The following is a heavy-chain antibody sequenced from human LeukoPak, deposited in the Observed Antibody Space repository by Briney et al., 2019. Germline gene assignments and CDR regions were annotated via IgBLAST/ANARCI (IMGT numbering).Heavy chain of an antibody. Sequence: ASVKVSCKASGYTFAGYYMHWVRQAPGQGLEWMGLINPNSGGTNYAQKFQGRVTMTRDTSISTPYMELSRLRSDDTAVYYCAAPVGLCYVGYWGQGTLVTVSS. J-gene: IGHJ4*02. CDR1: GYTFAGYY. CDR3: AAPVGLCYVGY. V-gene: IGHV1-2*06. D-gene: IGHD2-8*01. CDR2: INPNSGGT.